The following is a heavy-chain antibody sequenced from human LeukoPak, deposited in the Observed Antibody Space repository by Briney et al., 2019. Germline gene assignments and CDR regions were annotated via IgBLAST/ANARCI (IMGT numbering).Heavy chain of an antibody. CDR1: GGSISSGSYY. CDR3: ARHLSKWTQGLPPYYFDY. J-gene: IGHJ4*02. V-gene: IGHV4-61*02. D-gene: IGHD3-16*01. Sequence: SETLSLTCTVSGGSISSGSYYWSWIRQPAGKGLEWIGRIYTSGSTNYNPSLKSRVTISVDTSKNQFSLKLSSVTAADTAVYYCARHLSKWTQGLPPYYFDYWGQGTLVTVSS. CDR2: IYTSGST.